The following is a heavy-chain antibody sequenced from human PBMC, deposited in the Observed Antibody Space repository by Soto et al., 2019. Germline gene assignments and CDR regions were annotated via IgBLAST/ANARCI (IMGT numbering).Heavy chain of an antibody. D-gene: IGHD7-27*01. CDR1: GFTFRSYG. CDR2: IWHDGSKK. J-gene: IGHJ6*02. Sequence: QVQLVESGGGVVQPGRSLRLSGAVSGFTFRSYGMHWVRQAPGKGLEWVAAIWHDGSKKYYADSVKSRFTISRDNSKNTLYLQMNSLRAEDTVVYYCARDSISWGSNYYFGMDLWGQGTTVTVSS. V-gene: IGHV3-33*01. CDR3: ARDSISWGSNYYFGMDL.